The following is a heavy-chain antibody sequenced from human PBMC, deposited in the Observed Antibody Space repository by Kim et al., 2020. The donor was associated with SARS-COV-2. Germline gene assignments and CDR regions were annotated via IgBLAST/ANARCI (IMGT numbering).Heavy chain of an antibody. D-gene: IGHD3-9*01. CDR1: GGSISSGGYY. V-gene: IGHV4-31*03. CDR2: IYYSGST. CDR3: AASLLRYFDWPDV. Sequence: SETLSLTCTVSGGSISSGGYYWSWIRQHPGKGLEWIGYIYYSGSTNYNPTLKSRVTISVDTSKNQFSLKLSSVTAADTAVYYCAASLLRYFDWPDVWGQGTTVTVSS. J-gene: IGHJ6*02.